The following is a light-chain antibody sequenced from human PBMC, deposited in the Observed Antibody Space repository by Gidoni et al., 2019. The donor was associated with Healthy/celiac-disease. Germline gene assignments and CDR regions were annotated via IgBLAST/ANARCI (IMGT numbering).Light chain of an antibody. CDR1: QSISSY. CDR3: QQSYSTPGT. Sequence: IQMTQPPSSLSASVGDRVTITCRASQSISSYLNWYQQKPGKAPKLLIYAASSLQSGVPSRFSGSGSGTDFTLTISSLQPEDFATYYCQQSYSTPGTFGQGTKVEIK. CDR2: AAS. J-gene: IGKJ1*01. V-gene: IGKV1-39*01.